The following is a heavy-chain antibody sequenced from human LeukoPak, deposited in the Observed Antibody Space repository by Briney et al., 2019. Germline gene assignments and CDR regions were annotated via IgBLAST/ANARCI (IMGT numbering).Heavy chain of an antibody. CDR1: GGSITNYF. CDR3: ARGMRGVIPAAIGDY. J-gene: IGHJ4*02. V-gene: IGHV4-59*08. Sequence: PSETLSLTCTVSGGSITNYFWSWIRQPPGKGLEWIGFIYYNGSTNYNPSLKSRVTISVDTSKSQFSLKLTSVTAADTAVYYCARGMRGVIPAAIGDYWGQGTLVTVSS. D-gene: IGHD2-2*02. CDR2: IYYNGST.